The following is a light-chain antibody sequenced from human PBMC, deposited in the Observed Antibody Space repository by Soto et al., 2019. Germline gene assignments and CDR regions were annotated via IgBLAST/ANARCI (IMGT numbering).Light chain of an antibody. V-gene: IGKV2-28*01. Sequence: DVVMTQSPLSLPVTPGEPASISCRSSHSLLHSDGYNYLDWFLQRPGQSPQVLIYLGSNRAPGVPDRFSGSGSGTDFTLNISRVEAEDVGVYYCVQARQTPLTVGGGTKVEIK. CDR2: LGS. CDR1: HSLLHSDGYNY. J-gene: IGKJ4*01. CDR3: VQARQTPLT.